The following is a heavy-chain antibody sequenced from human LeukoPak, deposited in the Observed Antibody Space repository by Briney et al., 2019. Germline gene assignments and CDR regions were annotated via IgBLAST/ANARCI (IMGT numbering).Heavy chain of an antibody. CDR1: GGSFSGYY. J-gene: IGHJ5*02. CDR2: IYHNGNT. V-gene: IGHV4-38-2*01. CDR3: ARAYGSGSRGFDP. Sequence: SETLSLTCAVYGGSFSGYYWGWIRQPPGKGLEWIGSIYHNGNTYYNPSLKGRVSISIDTSKNQFSLKLNSVTAADTAVYYCARAYGSGSRGFDPWGQGTLVTVSS. D-gene: IGHD3-10*01.